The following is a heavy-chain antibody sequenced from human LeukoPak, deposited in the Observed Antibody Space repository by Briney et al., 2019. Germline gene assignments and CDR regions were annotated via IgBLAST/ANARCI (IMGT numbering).Heavy chain of an antibody. J-gene: IGHJ4*02. D-gene: IGHD6-6*01. CDR2: INHSGST. CDR1: GGSFSGYY. V-gene: IGHV4-34*01. CDR3: ARGIIEYSSSSPLLFDY. Sequence: SETLSLTCAVYGGSFSGYYWSWIRQPPGKGREWIGEINHSGSTNYNPSLKSRVTISVDTSKNQFSLKLSSVTAADTAVYYCARGIIEYSSSSPLLFDYWGQGTLVTVSS.